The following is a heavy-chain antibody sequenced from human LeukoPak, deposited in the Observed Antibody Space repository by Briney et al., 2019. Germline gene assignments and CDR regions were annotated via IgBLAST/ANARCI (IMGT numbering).Heavy chain of an antibody. Sequence: GGSLRLSRVASGFSFSSYSINWVRQAPGKGLEWVSSISNTGDYIYYADSVKGRFTISRDNAKNSLSLQVSSLRAEDTAVYYCARVTGGSPINYFYYMDVWGQGTTVTVSS. CDR2: ISNTGDYI. V-gene: IGHV3-21*01. D-gene: IGHD3-10*01. CDR3: ARVTGGSPINYFYYMDV. J-gene: IGHJ6*02. CDR1: GFSFSSYS.